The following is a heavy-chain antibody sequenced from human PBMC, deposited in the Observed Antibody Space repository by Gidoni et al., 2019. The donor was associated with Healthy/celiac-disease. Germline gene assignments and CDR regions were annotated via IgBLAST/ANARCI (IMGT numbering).Heavy chain of an antibody. CDR3: ARRGSGWYGFSVFDY. CDR1: GGSISSSSYY. J-gene: IGHJ4*02. CDR2: IYYSGST. D-gene: IGHD6-19*01. V-gene: IGHV4-39*01. Sequence: QLQLQESGPGLVKPSETLSLTCTVSGGSISSSSYYWGWIRHPPGKGLEWIGSIYYSGSTYYNPSLKSRVTISVDTSKNQFSLKLSSVTAADTAVYYCARRGSGWYGFSVFDYWGQGTLVTVSS.